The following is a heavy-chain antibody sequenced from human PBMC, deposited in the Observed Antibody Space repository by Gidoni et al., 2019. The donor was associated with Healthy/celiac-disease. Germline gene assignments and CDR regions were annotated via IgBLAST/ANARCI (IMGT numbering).Heavy chain of an antibody. CDR1: GGSIRSGGYS. Sequence: QLQLQESGSGLVKPSQTLSLTCAVSGGSIRSGGYSWSWIRQPPGKGLEWIGYIYHSGSTYYNPSLKSRVTISVDRSKNQFSLKLSSVTAADTAVYYCARSAMGDSSGGAFDIWGQGTMVTVSS. J-gene: IGHJ3*02. V-gene: IGHV4-30-2*01. CDR2: IYHSGST. D-gene: IGHD3-22*01. CDR3: ARSAMGDSSGGAFDI.